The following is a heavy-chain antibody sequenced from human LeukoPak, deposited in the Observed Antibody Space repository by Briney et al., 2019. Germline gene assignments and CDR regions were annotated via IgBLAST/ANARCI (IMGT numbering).Heavy chain of an antibody. Sequence: GGSLRLSCAASGFTFSDYYMSWIRQAPGKGLEWVSYISSRGSTIYYADSVKGRFTISRDNAKNSLYLQMNSLRAEDTAVYYCAREVSGSSWSFDYWGQGTLVTVSS. CDR3: AREVSGSSWSFDY. V-gene: IGHV3-11*01. CDR1: GFTFSDYY. CDR2: ISSRGSTI. J-gene: IGHJ4*02. D-gene: IGHD6-13*01.